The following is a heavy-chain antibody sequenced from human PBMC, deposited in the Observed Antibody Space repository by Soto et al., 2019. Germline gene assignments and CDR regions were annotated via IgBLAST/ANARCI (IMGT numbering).Heavy chain of an antibody. V-gene: IGHV3-23*01. Sequence: GGSMRLSCAASGFNFISYAMSWVRQAQGKGLEWVSAISGSGGSTYYADSVKGRFTISRDNSKNTLYLQMNSLIAADTAVYYCVILGQFYCWVQGTLVTVSS. J-gene: IGHJ4*02. CDR2: ISGSGGST. CDR3: VILGQFYC. CDR1: GFNFISYA.